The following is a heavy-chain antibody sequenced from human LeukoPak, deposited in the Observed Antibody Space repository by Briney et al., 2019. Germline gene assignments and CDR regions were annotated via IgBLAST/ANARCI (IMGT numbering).Heavy chain of an antibody. V-gene: IGHV3-30*14. CDR1: GFTFSSYA. J-gene: IGHJ4*02. CDR3: ARESGGSGSFDY. CDR2: ISYDGSNK. D-gene: IGHD3-10*01. Sequence: GGSLRLSCAASGFTFSSYAMHWVRQVPGKGLEWVAVISYDGSNKYYADSVKGRFTISRDNSKNTLYLQMNSLRAEDTAVYYCARESGGSGSFDYWGQGTLVTVSS.